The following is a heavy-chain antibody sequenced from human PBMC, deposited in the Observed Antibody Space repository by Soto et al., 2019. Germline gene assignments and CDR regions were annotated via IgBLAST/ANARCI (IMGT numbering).Heavy chain of an antibody. V-gene: IGHV1-69*19. J-gene: IGHJ4*02. D-gene: IGHD3-10*01. Sequence: QVQLVQSGAEMKKPGSSVKVSCQSSGGTFNTYAMNWVRQAPGQGPEWMGDISPMFGAANYAPKFQGRVTMTADESTGTSYMQLSSLTSEDTALYFCAREVQVHTPAFVYWGQGTLVTGSS. CDR3: AREVQVHTPAFVY. CDR2: ISPMFGAA. CDR1: GGTFNTYA.